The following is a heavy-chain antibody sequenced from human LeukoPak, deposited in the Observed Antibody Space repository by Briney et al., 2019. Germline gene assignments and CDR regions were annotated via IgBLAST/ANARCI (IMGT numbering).Heavy chain of an antibody. CDR1: EFIVSNNY. J-gene: IGHJ4*02. Sequence: GGSLSLSCAASEFIVSNNYMIWVRQAPGKGLEWVSVIYSGGSTFYADSVKGRFTISRDSSKNTLYLQMNSLTTEDTAVYYCARVDHWGQGTMVTVSS. CDR2: IYSGGST. V-gene: IGHV3-66*02. CDR3: ARVDH.